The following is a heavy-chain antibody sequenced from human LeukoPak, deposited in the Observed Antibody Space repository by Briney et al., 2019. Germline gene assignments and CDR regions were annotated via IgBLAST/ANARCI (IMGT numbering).Heavy chain of an antibody. Sequence: PGGSLRLSCAASGFTFSSYWMSWVRQAPGKGLEWVANIKQDGSEKYYVDSVKGRFTISRDNAKNSLYLQMNSLRAEDTAVYYCARDMRPMAAAGTVDYWGQGTLVTVSS. D-gene: IGHD6-13*01. CDR3: ARDMRPMAAAGTVDY. J-gene: IGHJ4*02. V-gene: IGHV3-7*01. CDR2: IKQDGSEK. CDR1: GFTFSSYW.